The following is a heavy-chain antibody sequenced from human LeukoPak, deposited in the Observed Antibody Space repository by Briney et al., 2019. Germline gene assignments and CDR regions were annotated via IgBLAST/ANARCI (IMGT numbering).Heavy chain of an antibody. J-gene: IGHJ4*02. CDR2: ITSSGSPT. Sequence: GGSLRLSCAASGFTLSTYEMTWVRQAPGKGLEWISFITSSGSPTFYADSVKGRFTIFRDTAKNSLFLQMNNLRGEDTAVYYCARGQWLAPFDYWGQGTLVTVSS. CDR1: GFTLSTYE. V-gene: IGHV3-48*03. D-gene: IGHD6-19*01. CDR3: ARGQWLAPFDY.